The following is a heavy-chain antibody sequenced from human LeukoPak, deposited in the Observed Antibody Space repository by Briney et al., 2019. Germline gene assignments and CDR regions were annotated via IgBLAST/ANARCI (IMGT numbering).Heavy chain of an antibody. CDR3: ARGRDDSSGYYGY. J-gene: IGHJ4*02. CDR2: INHSGST. CDR1: GGSFSGYY. Sequence: SETLSLTCAVYGGSFSGYYWSWIRQPPGKGLEWIGEINHSGSTNYNPSLKSRVTISADTSKNQFSLKLSSVTAADTAVYYCARGRDDSSGYYGYWGQGTLVTVSS. V-gene: IGHV4-34*01. D-gene: IGHD3-22*01.